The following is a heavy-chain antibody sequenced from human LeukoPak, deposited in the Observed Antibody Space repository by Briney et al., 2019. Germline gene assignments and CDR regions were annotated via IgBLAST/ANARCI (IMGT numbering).Heavy chain of an antibody. CDR2: ISSSSSSI. Sequence: GGSLRLYCAASGFTFSSYSMNWVRQAPGKGLEWVSYISSSSSSIYYADSVKGRLTISRDNAKNSLYLQMNSLRAEDTAVYYCSVGWTYYFDYWGQGTLVTVSS. J-gene: IGHJ4*02. CDR1: GFTFSSYS. D-gene: IGHD6-19*01. V-gene: IGHV3-48*01. CDR3: SVGWTYYFDY.